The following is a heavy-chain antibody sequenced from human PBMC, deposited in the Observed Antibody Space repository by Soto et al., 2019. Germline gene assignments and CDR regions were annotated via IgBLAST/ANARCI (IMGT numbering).Heavy chain of an antibody. CDR2: ISYDGSNK. CDR3: AREIIAAAGTTYYYYCMDV. D-gene: IGHD6-13*01. Sequence: QVPLVESGGGVVQPGRSLRLSCAASGFTFSSYAMHWVRQAPGKGLEWVAVISYDGSNKYYADSVKGRFTISRDNSKNTLYLQMNRLRAEDTAVYYCAREIIAAAGTTYYYYCMDVWGQGTTVTVSS. V-gene: IGHV3-30-3*01. CDR1: GFTFSSYA. J-gene: IGHJ6*02.